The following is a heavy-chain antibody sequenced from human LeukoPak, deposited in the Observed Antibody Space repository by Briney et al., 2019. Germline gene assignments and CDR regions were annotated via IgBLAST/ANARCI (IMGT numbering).Heavy chain of an antibody. CDR2: ISSNGGST. V-gene: IGHV3-64*01. CDR1: GFTFSSYA. CDR3: AADVDTAMAY. D-gene: IGHD5-18*01. J-gene: IGHJ4*02. Sequence: GSLRLSCAASGFTFSSYAMHWVRQAPGKGLEYVSAISSNGGSTYYANSVKGRFTISRDNAKNSLYLQMNSLRAEDTALYYCAADVDTAMAYWGQGTLVTVSS.